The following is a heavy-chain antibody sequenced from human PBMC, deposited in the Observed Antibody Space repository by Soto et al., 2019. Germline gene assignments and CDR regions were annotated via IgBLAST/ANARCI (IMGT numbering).Heavy chain of an antibody. CDR2: NYYSGST. D-gene: IGHD3-22*01. CDR3: ARHKYHSSGDSAY. V-gene: IGHV4-59*08. J-gene: IGHJ4*02. CDR1: GSSISSYF. Sequence: PFGTLSLTCTFGGSSISSYFWRWIRQAPGEGLEWSGNNYYSGSTNYNHPLNSRVTVSVDTSKTEFSLKVTSVTAADTAVYYCARHKYHSSGDSAYWGQGTRVNVAS.